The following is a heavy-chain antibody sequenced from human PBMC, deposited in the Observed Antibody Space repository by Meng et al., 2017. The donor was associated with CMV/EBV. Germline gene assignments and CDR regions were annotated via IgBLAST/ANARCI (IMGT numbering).Heavy chain of an antibody. D-gene: IGHD2-2*02. V-gene: IGHV3-30*04. CDR3: AKDTGSDCSSTSCYTYYYYGMDV. CDR2: ISYDGSNK. CDR1: GFTFSSYA. J-gene: IGHJ6*02. Sequence: GESLKISCAASGFTFSSYAMHWVRQAPGKGLEWVAVISYDGSNKYYADSVKGRFTISRDNSKNTLYLQMNSLRAEDTAVYYCAKDTGSDCSSTSCYTYYYYGMDVWGQGTTVTVSS.